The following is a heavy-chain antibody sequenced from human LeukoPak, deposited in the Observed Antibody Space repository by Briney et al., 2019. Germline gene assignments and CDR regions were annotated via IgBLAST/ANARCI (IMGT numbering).Heavy chain of an antibody. CDR3: ARDGSLGNFDY. V-gene: IGHV4-61*03. J-gene: IGHJ4*02. D-gene: IGHD3-16*01. Sequence: RPSETLSLTCIAAGDSISGYYSGSYWSWIRQPPGKGLEWIGYIYYSGSTNYNPSLKSRVTISVDASKNHFSLKVTSVTAADTAVFYCARDGSLGNFDYWGQGTLVTVSS. CDR2: IYYSGST. CDR1: GDSISGYYSGSY.